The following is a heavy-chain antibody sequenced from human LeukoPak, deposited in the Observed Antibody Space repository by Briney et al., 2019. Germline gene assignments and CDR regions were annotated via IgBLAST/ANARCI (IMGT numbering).Heavy chain of an antibody. J-gene: IGHJ5*02. D-gene: IGHD6-13*01. CDR1: GFTFSSYA. Sequence: GGSLRLSCAASGFTFSSYAMTLVRQAPGKRVEWVSGISHNGDRIYYADSVKGRFTISRDNSKNTLYLQINSLRPEDTALYYCTKDSVAAAGTAWFDPWGQGTLVTVSS. CDR3: TKDSVAAAGTAWFDP. CDR2: ISHNGDRI. V-gene: IGHV3-23*01.